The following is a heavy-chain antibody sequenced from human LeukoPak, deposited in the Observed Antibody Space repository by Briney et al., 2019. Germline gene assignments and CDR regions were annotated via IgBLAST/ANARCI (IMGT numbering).Heavy chain of an antibody. CDR2: IYYSGST. V-gene: IGHV4-39*07. J-gene: IGHJ4*02. CDR3: ARLFPYYYDFSGRFDY. D-gene: IGHD3-22*01. Sequence: SETLSLTCTVSGGSISSTSYYWGWIRQPPGKGLEWIGSIYYSGSTYYNPSLMSRVTISVDTSKNQFSLRLSSVTAADTAVYYCARLFPYYYDFSGRFDYWGQGTLVTVSS. CDR1: GGSISSTSYY.